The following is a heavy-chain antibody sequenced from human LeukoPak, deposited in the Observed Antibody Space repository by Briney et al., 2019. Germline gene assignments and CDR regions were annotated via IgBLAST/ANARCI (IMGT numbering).Heavy chain of an antibody. D-gene: IGHD1-1*01. CDR3: AKATTRGAASNYYYYGMDV. Sequence: PGGSLRLSCAASGFTFSSYAMSWVRQAPGKGLEWVSVISGSDDVTYYTDSVKGRFTISRDNSKNTLYLQMNSLRADDTALYYCAKATTRGAASNYYYYGMDVWGHGTTVTVSS. V-gene: IGHV3-23*01. CDR1: GFTFSSYA. J-gene: IGHJ6*02. CDR2: ISGSDDVT.